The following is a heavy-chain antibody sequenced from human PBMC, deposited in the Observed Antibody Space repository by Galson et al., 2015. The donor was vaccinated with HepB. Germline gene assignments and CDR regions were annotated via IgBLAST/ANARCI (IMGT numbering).Heavy chain of an antibody. CDR2: ISYDGSNK. J-gene: IGHJ5*02. Sequence: SLRLSCAASGFTFSSYGMHWVRQAPGKGLEWVAVISYDGSNKYYADSVKGRFTISRDNSKNTLYLQMNSLRAEDTAVYYCAKESPIKYSSSWYNWFDPWGQGTLVTVSS. CDR3: AKESPIKYSSSWYNWFDP. V-gene: IGHV3-30*18. D-gene: IGHD6-13*01. CDR1: GFTFSSYG.